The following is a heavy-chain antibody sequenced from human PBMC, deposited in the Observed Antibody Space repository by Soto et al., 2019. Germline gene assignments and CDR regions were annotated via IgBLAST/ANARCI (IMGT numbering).Heavy chain of an antibody. CDR3: ARDPLYGYGDLSHVFDM. Sequence: QVQLQESGPGLVKPSQTLSLSCTVSGDSMSRGDYYWSWIRQPPGKGLEWIGFIYHTGRTYYSPSLKGRVDISVDTSKNQFSLKLSSVTAADTAVYYCARDPLYGYGDLSHVFDMWGQGTMVTVSS. CDR2: IYHTGRT. D-gene: IGHD4-17*01. V-gene: IGHV4-30-4*01. CDR1: GDSMSRGDYY. J-gene: IGHJ3*02.